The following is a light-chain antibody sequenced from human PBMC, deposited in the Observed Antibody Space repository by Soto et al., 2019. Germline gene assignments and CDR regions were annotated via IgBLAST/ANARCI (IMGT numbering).Light chain of an antibody. V-gene: IGLV2-14*03. CDR3: SSFTSSTSYV. Sequence: QSALTQPASVSGSPGQSSGISCTGTSSDVGSYNSVSWYQQYPGKAPKLVIHDVNNRPSGISDRFSGSKSGNTASLTISGLQAEDEADYYCSSFTSSTSYVFGTGTKVTVL. CDR2: DVN. J-gene: IGLJ1*01. CDR1: SSDVGSYNS.